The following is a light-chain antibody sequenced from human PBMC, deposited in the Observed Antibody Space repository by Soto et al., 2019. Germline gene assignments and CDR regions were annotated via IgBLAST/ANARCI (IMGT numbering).Light chain of an antibody. Sequence: EIVLTQSPATLSLSPGERATLSCRASQSVSSYLAWYQQQPGKAPRLLIYDASNRATGIPARFSGSGSGTDFTLTISILEPEDFAVYYCQQRSNWPWTFGQGTKVEIK. V-gene: IGKV3-11*01. CDR1: QSVSSY. J-gene: IGKJ1*01. CDR3: QQRSNWPWT. CDR2: DAS.